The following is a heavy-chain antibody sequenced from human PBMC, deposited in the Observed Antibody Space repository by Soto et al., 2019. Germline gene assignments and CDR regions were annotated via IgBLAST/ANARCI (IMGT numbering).Heavy chain of an antibody. CDR1: GGSISSSSYY. J-gene: IGHJ6*03. CDR3: ARPRPAPYYYYYTDV. CDR2: TYYSGST. Sequence: SETLSLTCTVSGGSISSSSYYWGWIRQPPGKGLEWIGSTYYSGSTYYNPSLKSRVTISVDTSKNQFSLKLSSVTAADTAVYYCARPRPAPYYYYYTDVWGKGTTVTVSS. D-gene: IGHD6-6*01. V-gene: IGHV4-39*01.